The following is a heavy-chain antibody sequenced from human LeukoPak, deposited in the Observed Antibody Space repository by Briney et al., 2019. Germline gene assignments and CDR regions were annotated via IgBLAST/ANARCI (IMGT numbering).Heavy chain of an antibody. D-gene: IGHD3-22*01. CDR1: GGSFSGYY. CDR3: ARGSGYYGEDFEY. V-gene: IGHV4-34*01. Sequence: PSETLSLTCAVYGGSFSGYYWSWIRQPPGKGLEWIGSIYYSGSTYYNPSLKSRVTISIHTSKNQFSLKLNSVTAADTAVYYCARGSGYYGEDFEYWGQGTLVTVSS. J-gene: IGHJ4*02. CDR2: IYYSGST.